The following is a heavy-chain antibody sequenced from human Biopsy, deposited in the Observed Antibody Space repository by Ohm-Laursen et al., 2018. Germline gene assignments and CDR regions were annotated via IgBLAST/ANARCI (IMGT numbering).Heavy chain of an antibody. D-gene: IGHD3-22*01. CDR3: ARDYDTSGYYYVS. Sequence: PGTLSLTCTVSGGSISNNNYYWGWIRQPPGKGLEWIGSIFYRGSTNYKPSLKSRVNISVDTSKNQFSLNLNSVTAADTAVYYCARDYDTSGYYYVSWGQGTLVTVSS. J-gene: IGHJ5*02. CDR1: GGSISNNNYY. V-gene: IGHV4-39*01. CDR2: IFYRGST.